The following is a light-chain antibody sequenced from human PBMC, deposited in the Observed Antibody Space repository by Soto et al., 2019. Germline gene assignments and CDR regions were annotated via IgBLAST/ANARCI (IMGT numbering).Light chain of an antibody. Sequence: DIRMTQSPSSLSASVGDNVTMSCRASQNILTYLNWYQQNPGRAPKLLIFGASILQDGVPSRFSGIGSGTEFTLTITSLRPEDFATYVCQQTYRSPFTFGPGTKVDVK. CDR2: GAS. CDR1: QNILTY. CDR3: QQTYRSPFT. V-gene: IGKV1-39*01. J-gene: IGKJ3*01.